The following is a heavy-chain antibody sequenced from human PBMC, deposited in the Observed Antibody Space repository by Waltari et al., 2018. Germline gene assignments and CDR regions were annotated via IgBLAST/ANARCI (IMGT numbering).Heavy chain of an antibody. CDR2: ISGSGGTT. D-gene: IGHD1-26*01. Sequence: EVRLVESGGGLVQPGGSLRLSCAASGFAFATYGMSWVRQAPGKGIECVSSISGSGGTTYYADSVKGRFTMSKDNSKNTLFLQMNSLRVDDTADYYCAKSSGSYYEVFDYWGRGTLVTVSS. J-gene: IGHJ4*02. CDR3: AKSSGSYYEVFDY. CDR1: GFAFATYG. V-gene: IGHV3-23*04.